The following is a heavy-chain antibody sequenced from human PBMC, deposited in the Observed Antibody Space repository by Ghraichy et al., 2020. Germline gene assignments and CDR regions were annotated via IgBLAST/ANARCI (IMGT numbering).Heavy chain of an antibody. CDR3: ARGNYGSGTYYEF. V-gene: IGHV4-30-2*01. CDR1: GGSISTRGYS. Sequence: SETLSLTCAVSGGSISTRGYSWSWIRQPPGKGLEWIGYIFQSDTAYYNPSLRSRVAISVDRSMNHFSLELTSVTAADTAVYYCARGNYGSGTYYEFWGRGTLVTVS. D-gene: IGHD3-10*01. J-gene: IGHJ2*01. CDR2: IFQSDTA.